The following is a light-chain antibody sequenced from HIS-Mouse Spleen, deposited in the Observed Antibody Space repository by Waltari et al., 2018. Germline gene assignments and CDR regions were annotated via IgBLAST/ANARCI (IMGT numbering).Light chain of an antibody. Sequence: QSALTQPAAVSGSPGQSITIPCTRTSSDGGSYYLDPWYQQDPGKAPKPMIYEGSKRPSGVSNRFSGSKSGNTASLTISGLQAEDEADYYCCSYAGSSTWVFGGGTKLTVL. V-gene: IGLV2-23*01. CDR3: CSYAGSSTWV. J-gene: IGLJ3*02. CDR2: EGS. CDR1: SSDGGSYYL.